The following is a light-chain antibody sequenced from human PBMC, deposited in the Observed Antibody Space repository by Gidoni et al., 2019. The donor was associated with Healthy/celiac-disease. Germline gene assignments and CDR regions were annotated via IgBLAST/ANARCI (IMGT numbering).Light chain of an antibody. J-gene: IGKJ1*01. Sequence: EIVFTQSPATLSLSPGERATLSCRSSQSVSSYLAWYQQKPGQAPRLLIYDASNRATGIPSRFSGSGSGTDFTFTISSLEPEDFAVYYCQQRSNWRWTFGQGTKVEIK. CDR3: QQRSNWRWT. V-gene: IGKV3-11*01. CDR1: QSVSSY. CDR2: DAS.